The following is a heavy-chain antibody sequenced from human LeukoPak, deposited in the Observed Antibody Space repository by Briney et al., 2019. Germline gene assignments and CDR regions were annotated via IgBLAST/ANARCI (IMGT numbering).Heavy chain of an antibody. Sequence: GESLKVSCKGSGYSFTSYWIGWVRQMPGKGLEWMGIIYPGDSDTRYSPSSQGQVTISVDKSTSTAYLQWSGLKASDTAMYYCARQVGAAGYYFDYWAQATLVTVP. V-gene: IGHV5-51*01. CDR2: IYPGDSDT. CDR3: ARQVGAAGYYFDY. J-gene: IGHJ4*02. CDR1: GYSFTSYW.